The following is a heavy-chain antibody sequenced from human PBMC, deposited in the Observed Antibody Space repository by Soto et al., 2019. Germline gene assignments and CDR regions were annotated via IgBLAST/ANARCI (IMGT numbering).Heavy chain of an antibody. D-gene: IGHD3-22*01. CDR3: AREMYYYDSSGPNFDY. V-gene: IGHV4-59*01. J-gene: IGHJ4*02. Sequence: SETLSLTCTVSGGSISSYYWSWIRQPPGKGLEWIGYIYYSGSTNYNPSLKSRVTTSVDTSKNQFSLKLSSVTAADTAVYYCAREMYYYDSSGPNFDYWGQGTLVTVSS. CDR2: IYYSGST. CDR1: GGSISSYY.